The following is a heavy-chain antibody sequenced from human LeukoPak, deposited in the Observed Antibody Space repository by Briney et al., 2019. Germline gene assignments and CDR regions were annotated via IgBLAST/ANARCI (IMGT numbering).Heavy chain of an antibody. CDR3: ATVTRFNYGDFPHFDY. Sequence: ASVKVSCKVSGYTLTELSMHWVRQAPGKGLEWMGGFDPEDGETIYAQKFQGRVTMTEDTSTDTAYMELSSLRSEDTAVYYCATVTRFNYGDFPHFDYWGQGTLVTVSP. J-gene: IGHJ4*02. CDR2: FDPEDGET. CDR1: GYTLTELS. V-gene: IGHV1-24*01. D-gene: IGHD4-17*01.